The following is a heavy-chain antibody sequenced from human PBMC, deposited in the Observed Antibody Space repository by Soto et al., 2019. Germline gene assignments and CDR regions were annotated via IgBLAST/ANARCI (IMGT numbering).Heavy chain of an antibody. D-gene: IGHD4-17*01. J-gene: IGHJ3*02. CDR3: AREGYGDYVGAFDI. Sequence: GGSLRLSCAASGFTFSSYSMNWVRQAPGKGLEWVSYISSGSSTIYYADSVKGRFTISRDNAKNSLYLQMNSLRAEDTAVYYCAREGYGDYVGAFDIWGQGTMVTVSS. V-gene: IGHV3-48*01. CDR2: ISSGSSTI. CDR1: GFTFSSYS.